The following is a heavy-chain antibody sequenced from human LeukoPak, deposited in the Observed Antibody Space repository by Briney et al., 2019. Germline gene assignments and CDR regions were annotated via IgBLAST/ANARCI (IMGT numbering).Heavy chain of an antibody. J-gene: IGHJ6*02. D-gene: IGHD3-3*01. Sequence: GASVKVSCKASGYTFTSYDINWVRQATGQGLEWMGWMNPNSGNTGYAQKFQGGVTMTRNTSISTAYMELSSLRSEDTAVYYCARGPRYYDFWSGYSRLYYYYGMDVWGQGTTVTVSS. V-gene: IGHV1-8*01. CDR2: MNPNSGNT. CDR3: ARGPRYYDFWSGYSRLYYYYGMDV. CDR1: GYTFTSYD.